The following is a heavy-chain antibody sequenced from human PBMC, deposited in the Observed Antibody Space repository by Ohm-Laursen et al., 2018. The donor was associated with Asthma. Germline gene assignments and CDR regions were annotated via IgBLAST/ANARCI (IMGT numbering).Heavy chain of an antibody. CDR3: ARDYYGSGLDI. Sequence: SLRLSCAASGFTFSSYGMHWVRQAPGKGLEWVAVISYDGSNKYYADSVKGRFTISRDNSKNTLYLQMNSLRAEDTAVYYCARDYYGSGLDIWGQGTMVTVSS. CDR1: GFTFSSYG. J-gene: IGHJ3*02. CDR2: ISYDGSNK. D-gene: IGHD3-10*01. V-gene: IGHV3-30*03.